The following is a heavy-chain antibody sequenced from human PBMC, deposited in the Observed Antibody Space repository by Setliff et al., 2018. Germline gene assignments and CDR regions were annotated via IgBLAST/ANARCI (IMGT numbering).Heavy chain of an antibody. J-gene: IGHJ4*02. D-gene: IGHD3-10*01. Sequence: PSETLSLTCTVSGYSISSGYHWSWIRQPPGKGLEWIGYIFDNGNTYYNPSLKSRVTISVDTSKNQFSLKLPSVTAADTAMYYCATYSVGEGGRGHWGQGVLVTVSS. CDR3: ATYSVGEGGRGH. CDR2: IFDNGNT. CDR1: GYSISSGYH. V-gene: IGHV4-38-2*02.